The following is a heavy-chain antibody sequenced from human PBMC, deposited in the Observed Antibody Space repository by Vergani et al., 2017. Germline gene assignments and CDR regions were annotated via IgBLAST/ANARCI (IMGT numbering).Heavy chain of an antibody. V-gene: IGHV4-59*01. J-gene: IGHJ4*02. CDR3: ASGAPYLGGDPLDY. CDR1: GGSISSYY. Sequence: QVQLQESGPGLVRPSQTLSLTCTVSGGSISSYYWSWIRQPPGKGLEWIGYIYYSGSTNYNPSLKSRVTISVDTSKNQFSLKLCSVTAADTAVYYCASGAPYLGGDPLDYWGQGSLVTVSS. CDR2: IYYSGST. D-gene: IGHD2-21*02.